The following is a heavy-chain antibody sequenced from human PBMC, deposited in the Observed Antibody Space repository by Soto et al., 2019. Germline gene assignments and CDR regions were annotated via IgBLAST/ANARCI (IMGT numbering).Heavy chain of an antibody. J-gene: IGHJ3*02. CDR3: ARDYYDSSGYPRNAFDI. CDR2: IIPIFGTA. V-gene: IGHV1-69*13. Sequence: SVKVSCKASGGTFSSYAISWVRQAPGQGLEWMGGIIPIFGTANYAQKFQGRVTITADESTSTAYMELSSLRSEDTAVYYCARDYYDSSGYPRNAFDIWGQGTMVTV. CDR1: GGTFSSYA. D-gene: IGHD3-22*01.